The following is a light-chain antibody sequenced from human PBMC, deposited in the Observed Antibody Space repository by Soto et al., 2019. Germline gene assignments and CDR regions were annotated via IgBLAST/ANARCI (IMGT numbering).Light chain of an antibody. J-gene: IGLJ2*01. CDR2: EVS. V-gene: IGLV2-14*01. CDR3: SSYTSSSTLAI. CDR1: SSDVGGYNY. Sequence: QSALTQPASVSGSPGQSITISCTGTSSDVGGYNYNSWYQQHPGKAPKLMIYEVSNRPSGVSNRFSGSKSGNTASLTISGLQAEDEADYYCSSYTSSSTLAIFGGGTKLTVL.